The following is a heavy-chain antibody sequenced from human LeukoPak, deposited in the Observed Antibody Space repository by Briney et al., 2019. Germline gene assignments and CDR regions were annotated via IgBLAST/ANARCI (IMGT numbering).Heavy chain of an antibody. J-gene: IGHJ5*02. V-gene: IGHV4-59*01. CDR3: ARGMAAAGDPDWFDP. CDR1: GGSISGFY. Sequence: PSENLSLTCTVSGGSISGFYWSWIRQPPGKGLEWIGYIHYSGNTNYNPSLKSRVTISVDTSKNQFSLNLNSVAAADTAVYYCARGMAAAGDPDWFDPWGQGALVTVSS. CDR2: IHYSGNT. D-gene: IGHD6-13*01.